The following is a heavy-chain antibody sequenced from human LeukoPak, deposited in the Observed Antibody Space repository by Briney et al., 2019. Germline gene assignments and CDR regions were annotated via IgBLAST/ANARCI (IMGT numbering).Heavy chain of an antibody. V-gene: IGHV4-59*01. D-gene: IGHD5-18*01. CDR2: IYYSGNT. J-gene: IGHJ4*02. CDR3: ARGPSSGYSYG. Sequence: SETLSLTCTVSGGSISSYYWSWIRQPPGKGLEWIGYIYYSGNTNYNPSLKSRVTISVDTSKNRFSLNLSYVAAADTAVYYCARGPSSGYSYGWGQGTLVTVSS. CDR1: GGSISSYY.